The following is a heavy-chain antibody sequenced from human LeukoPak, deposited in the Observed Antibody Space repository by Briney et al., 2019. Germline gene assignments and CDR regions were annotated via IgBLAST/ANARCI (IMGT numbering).Heavy chain of an antibody. Sequence: PGGSLRLSCAASGFTVSSNYMSWVRQAPGKGLEWVALISFDESNKYYLDSVKGRFTISRDNSKNTLYLQMNSLRPEDTAVYYCARDQQNGYSSGWSFDSWGQGTLVTVSS. CDR1: GFTVSSNY. CDR3: ARDQQNGYSSGWSFDS. CDR2: ISFDESNK. V-gene: IGHV3-30*03. D-gene: IGHD6-19*01. J-gene: IGHJ5*01.